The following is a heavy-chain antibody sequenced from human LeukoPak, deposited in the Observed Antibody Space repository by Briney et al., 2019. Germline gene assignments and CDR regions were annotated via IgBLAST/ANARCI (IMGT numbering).Heavy chain of an antibody. Sequence: PGGSLRLSCAASGFTFDDYAMHWVRQAPGKGLEWVSLISWDGGSTYYADSVKGRFTISRDNSKNSLYLQMNSLRAEDTALYYCAKDTDYYYYYMDVWGKGTTVTVSS. V-gene: IGHV3-43D*03. CDR1: GFTFDDYA. J-gene: IGHJ6*03. CDR2: ISWDGGST. CDR3: AKDTDYYYYYMDV.